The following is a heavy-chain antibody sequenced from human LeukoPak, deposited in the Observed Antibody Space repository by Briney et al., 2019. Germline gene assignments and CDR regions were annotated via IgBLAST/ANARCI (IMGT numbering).Heavy chain of an antibody. D-gene: IGHD6-6*01. CDR1: GDSISSYY. CDR2: IYTSGGT. J-gene: IGHJ4*02. V-gene: IGHV4-4*09. CDR3: ARLTRLSTSPDRYYLDY. Sequence: SETLSLTCTVSGDSISSYYWSWIRQSPGKGLEWIGYIYTSGGTNYIPSLKGRVTISIDTSKNQFSLKLSSVTTADSAVYYCARLTRLSTSPDRYYLDYWGQGTLVTVSS.